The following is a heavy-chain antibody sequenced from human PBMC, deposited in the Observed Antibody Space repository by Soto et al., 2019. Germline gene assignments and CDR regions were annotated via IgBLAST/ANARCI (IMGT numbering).Heavy chain of an antibody. Sequence: PGGSLRLSCAASGFTFGDYYMAWIRQPPGKGPKWISFISCEGTNVFYEESVKGRFTISRDNAKNSLSLEMTSLTAEDTAVYYCARDRAMATMTFDSWGPGSLVTVSS. CDR2: ISCEGTNV. CDR3: ARDRAMATMTFDS. J-gene: IGHJ4*02. D-gene: IGHD5-12*01. CDR1: GFTFGDYY. V-gene: IGHV3-11*01.